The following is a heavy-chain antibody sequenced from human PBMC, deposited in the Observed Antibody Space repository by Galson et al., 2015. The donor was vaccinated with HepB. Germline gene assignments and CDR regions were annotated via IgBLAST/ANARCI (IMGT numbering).Heavy chain of an antibody. D-gene: IGHD3-22*01. CDR2: ISSSSSYI. J-gene: IGHJ6*02. CDR3: ARDLLEYYYDSSGLYYYGMDV. V-gene: IGHV3-21*01. Sequence: SLRLSCAASGFTFSSYSMNWVRQAPGKGLEWVSSISSSSSYIYYADSVKGRFTISRDNAKNSLYLQMNSLRAEDTAVYYCARDLLEYYYDSSGLYYYGMDVWGQGTTVTVSS. CDR1: GFTFSSYS.